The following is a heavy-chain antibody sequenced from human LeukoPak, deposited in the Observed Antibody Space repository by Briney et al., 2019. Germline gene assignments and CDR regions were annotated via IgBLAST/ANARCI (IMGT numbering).Heavy chain of an antibody. CDR1: GFTFSSYS. J-gene: IGHJ4*02. D-gene: IGHD6-19*01. CDR2: IKQDGSEK. CDR3: ARDLSGYSSV. V-gene: IGHV3-7*01. Sequence: PGGSLRLSCAASGFTFSSYSINWVRQAPGKGLEWVANIKQDGSEKYYVDSVKGRFTISRDNAKNSLYLQMNSLRAEDTAVYYCARDLSGYSSVWGQGTLVTVSS.